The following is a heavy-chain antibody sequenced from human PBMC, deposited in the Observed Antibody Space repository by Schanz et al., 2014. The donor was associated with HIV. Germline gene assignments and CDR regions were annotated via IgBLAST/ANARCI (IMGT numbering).Heavy chain of an antibody. Sequence: QVQLVQSGTEVKKPGASVKVSCKASGYSFTNFDVSWVRQAPGQGLEWMGWISAHNGDTNYAQKFQGRITLTTDSPTNPAYLELRSLTSDDTAVYYCAREYSTWDRHFDYWGQGTLVTVSP. V-gene: IGHV1-18*01. J-gene: IGHJ4*02. CDR1: GYSFTNFD. D-gene: IGHD5-18*01. CDR2: ISAHNGDT. CDR3: AREYSTWDRHFDY.